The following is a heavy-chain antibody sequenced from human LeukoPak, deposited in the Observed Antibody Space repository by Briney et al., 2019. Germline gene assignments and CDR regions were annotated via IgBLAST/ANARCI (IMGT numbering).Heavy chain of an antibody. V-gene: IGHV1-69*13. CDR2: IIPIFGTA. CDR1: GGTFSSYA. J-gene: IGHJ3*02. CDR3: ARDGVRWELPSAFDI. Sequence: SVKVSCKASGGTFSSYAISWVRQAPGQGLEWMGGIIPIFGTANYAQKFQGRVTITADESTSTAYMELSSLRSDDTAVYYCARDGVRWELPSAFDIWGQGTMVTVSS. D-gene: IGHD1-26*01.